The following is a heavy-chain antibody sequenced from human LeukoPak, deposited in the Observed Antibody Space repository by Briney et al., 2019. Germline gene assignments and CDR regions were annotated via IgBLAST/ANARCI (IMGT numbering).Heavy chain of an antibody. CDR3: AKAHQTTLSDFDY. V-gene: IGHV3-23*01. J-gene: IGHJ4*02. CDR2: ISGSGGST. CDR1: GFTFSSYA. Sequence: SGGSLRLSCAASGFTFSSYAMSWVRQAPGNGLEWVSAISGSGGSTYYADSVKGRFTISRDNSKSTLYLQMNSLRAEDTAVYYCAKAHQTTLSDFDYWGQGTLVTVSS. D-gene: IGHD2/OR15-2a*01.